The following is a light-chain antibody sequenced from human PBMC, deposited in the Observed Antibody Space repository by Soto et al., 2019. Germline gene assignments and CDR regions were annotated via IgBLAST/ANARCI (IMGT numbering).Light chain of an antibody. Sequence: DIQMTQSRSTLSASVGDTVTITGRASESIDNWLAWYQQKPGKAPKLLIFAASTLVRGVPSRFSGRGSGTEFTLTISSLQADDYATFYCQQYHTDWTFGQGTKVDIK. CDR2: AAS. V-gene: IGKV1-5*01. CDR3: QQYHTDWT. CDR1: ESIDNW. J-gene: IGKJ1*01.